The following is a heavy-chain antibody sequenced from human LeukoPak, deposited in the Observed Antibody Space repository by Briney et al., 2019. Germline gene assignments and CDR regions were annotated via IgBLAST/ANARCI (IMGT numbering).Heavy chain of an antibody. D-gene: IGHD3-3*01. Sequence: ASVKVSCKASGYTFTSYGISWVRQAPGQGLEWMGWISAYNGNTNYAQKLQGRVTMTTDTSTSTAYMELRSLRSDDTAVYYCARDLRFLEWSADLYWYFDYWGQGTLVTVSS. CDR3: ARDLRFLEWSADLYWYFDY. CDR1: GYTFTSYG. V-gene: IGHV1-18*01. J-gene: IGHJ4*02. CDR2: ISAYNGNT.